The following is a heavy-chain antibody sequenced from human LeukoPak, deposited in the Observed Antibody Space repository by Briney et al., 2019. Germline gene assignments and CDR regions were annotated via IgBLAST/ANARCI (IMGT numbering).Heavy chain of an antibody. CDR3: AKVLNPDYYDSSGYSTGFDY. D-gene: IGHD3-22*01. V-gene: IGHV3-23*01. CDR2: ISGSGGST. Sequence: GGSLRLSCAAPGFTFSSYVMSWVRQAPGKGLEWVSAISGSGGSTHYADSVKGRFTISRDNSKNTLYLQMNSLRAEDTAVYYCAKVLNPDYYDSSGYSTGFDYWGQGTLVTVSS. CDR1: GFTFSSYV. J-gene: IGHJ4*02.